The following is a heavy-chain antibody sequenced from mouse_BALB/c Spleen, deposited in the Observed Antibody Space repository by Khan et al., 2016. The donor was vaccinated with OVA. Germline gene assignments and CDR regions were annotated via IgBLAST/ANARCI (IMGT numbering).Heavy chain of an antibody. D-gene: IGHD1-2*01. J-gene: IGHJ3*01. CDR3: ARRNYFGYTIAY. V-gene: IGHV1-77*01. CDR1: GYTFTDFY. Sequence: QVQLKQSGAELARSGASVKLSCKASGYTFTDFYINWVKQRTGQGLEWIGEISPGSGDTYYTERFKGKATLTADKSSSTAYLQLSSLTSQATAVYCCARRNYFGYTIAYWGQGTLVTVSA. CDR2: ISPGSGDT.